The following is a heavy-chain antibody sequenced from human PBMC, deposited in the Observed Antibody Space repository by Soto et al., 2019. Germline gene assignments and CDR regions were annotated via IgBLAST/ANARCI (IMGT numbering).Heavy chain of an antibody. CDR1: GFTFSSFA. Sequence: EVQLLESGGGLVQPGGSLRLSCAASGFTFSSFALKWVRQAPGKGLEWVSVIGSGGDGIHYADSVKGRFTISRDNSKNTMSLQMNSLTDEYLAVHYCATYPQHVMDSWGQGTLVTVSS. CDR3: ATYPQHVMDS. J-gene: IGHJ5*01. CDR2: IGSGGDGI. V-gene: IGHV3-23*01.